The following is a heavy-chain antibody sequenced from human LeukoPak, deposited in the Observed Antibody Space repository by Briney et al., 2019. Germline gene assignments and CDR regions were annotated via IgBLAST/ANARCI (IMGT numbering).Heavy chain of an antibody. CDR2: INSDGSST. Sequence: GGSLRLSCAASGFTFSSYWMHWVRQAPGKGLVWVSRINSDGSSTSYADSVKGRFTISSDNAKNTLYLQMNSLRAEDTAVYYCASGIIAAQLTGDYFDYWGQGALVTVSS. V-gene: IGHV3-74*01. J-gene: IGHJ4*02. D-gene: IGHD6-6*01. CDR3: ASGIIAAQLTGDYFDY. CDR1: GFTFSSYW.